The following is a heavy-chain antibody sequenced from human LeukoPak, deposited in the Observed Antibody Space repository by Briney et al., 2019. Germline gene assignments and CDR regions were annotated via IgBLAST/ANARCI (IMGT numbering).Heavy chain of an antibody. Sequence: GGSLRLSCAASGFTFTTYTTGWVRQAPGEGLGWVSTIATSVGKTYYADSVKGRFTVSRDNSKNTLFLQMNSLRAEDTAVYYCAKDGGLWVSAHWGDSWGRGALVTVSS. CDR3: AKDGGLWVSAHWGDS. J-gene: IGHJ4*02. D-gene: IGHD7-27*01. CDR2: IATSVGKT. CDR1: GFTFTTYT. V-gene: IGHV3-23*01.